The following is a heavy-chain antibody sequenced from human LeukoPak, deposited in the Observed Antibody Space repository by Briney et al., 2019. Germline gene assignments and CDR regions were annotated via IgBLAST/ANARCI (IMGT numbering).Heavy chain of an antibody. V-gene: IGHV4-38-2*01. J-gene: IGHJ5*01. D-gene: IGHD3-22*01. CDR1: GYSVRSDSY. CDR3: ARLIEDLFES. Sequence: SETLSLTCEVSGYSVRSDSYWGWVRQPPGKGLEWIGIIHNSGFNNYNPSLKSRVTISVDASKKQVSLKLTSVTAADAAVYYCARLIEDLFESWGLGTLVTVSS. CDR2: IHNSGFN.